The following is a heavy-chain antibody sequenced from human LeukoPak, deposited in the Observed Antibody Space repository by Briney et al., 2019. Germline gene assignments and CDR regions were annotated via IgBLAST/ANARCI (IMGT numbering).Heavy chain of an antibody. CDR1: GGSISSGSYY. Sequence: PSETLSLTCTVSGGSISSGSYYWSWIRQPAGKGLEWIGRIYTSGSTNYNPSLKSRVTISVDTSKNQFSLKLSSVTAADTAVYYCAGLRMGAVAGTGADFWGQGTLVTVSS. CDR3: AGLRMGAVAGTGADF. V-gene: IGHV4-61*02. J-gene: IGHJ4*02. CDR2: IYTSGST. D-gene: IGHD6-19*01.